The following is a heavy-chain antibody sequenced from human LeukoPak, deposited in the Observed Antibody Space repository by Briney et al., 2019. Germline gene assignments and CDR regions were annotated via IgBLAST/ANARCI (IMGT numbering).Heavy chain of an antibody. D-gene: IGHD3-9*01. J-gene: IGHJ4*02. CDR3: AKARGLRYAHAPHDY. Sequence: GGSLRLSCAASGFTFSDYSLNWVRQAPGKGLEWVSSISSSSSYIYYADSVKGRFTISRDNSKNTLYLQMNSLRAEDTAVYYCAKARGLRYAHAPHDYWGQGTLVTVSS. V-gene: IGHV3-21*04. CDR2: ISSSSSYI. CDR1: GFTFSDYS.